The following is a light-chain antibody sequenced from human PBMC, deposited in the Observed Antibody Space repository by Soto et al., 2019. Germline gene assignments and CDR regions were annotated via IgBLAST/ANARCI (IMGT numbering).Light chain of an antibody. Sequence: IVMTQSPATLSVSPGEGVTLSCRASQNVGTNLDWYQQRPGQAPRLLIYGASTRATGVPASFSGSGSGTEFTLTINSLQSEDFAVYFCQQYNNWGLAFGGGTKVEI. CDR1: QNVGTN. V-gene: IGKV3D-15*01. CDR2: GAS. CDR3: QQYNNWGLA. J-gene: IGKJ4*01.